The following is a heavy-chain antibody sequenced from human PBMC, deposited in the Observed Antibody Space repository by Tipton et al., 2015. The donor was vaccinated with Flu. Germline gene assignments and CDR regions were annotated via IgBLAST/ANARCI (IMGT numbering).Heavy chain of an antibody. CDR3: AQSSAGVAVY. CDR1: GFDFSNFG. D-gene: IGHD6-19*01. CDR2: IRYYGSDK. V-gene: IGHV3-30*02. Sequence: GSLRLSCVASGFDFSNFGMHWVRQAPGRGLEWVALIRYYGSDKFYADSVQGRFTVSRDNSQNMLFLQMNSLTVEDTAVYYCAQSSAGVAVYWGQGTLVTVSS. J-gene: IGHJ4*02.